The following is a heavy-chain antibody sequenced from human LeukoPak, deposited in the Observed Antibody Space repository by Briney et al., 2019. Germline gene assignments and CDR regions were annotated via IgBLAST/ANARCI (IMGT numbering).Heavy chain of an antibody. J-gene: IGHJ4*02. CDR2: ISGSGSSK. Sequence: GGSLRLSCAASGFSFSDYFMTWIRQAPGKGLEWVSYISGSGSSKYYADSVKGRFTISRDNAKNSLYLQMNSLRVEDTAVYYCATSQSSVAGIVGDWGQGTLVTVSS. CDR3: ATSQSSVAGIVGD. V-gene: IGHV3-11*04. D-gene: IGHD6-19*01. CDR1: GFSFSDYF.